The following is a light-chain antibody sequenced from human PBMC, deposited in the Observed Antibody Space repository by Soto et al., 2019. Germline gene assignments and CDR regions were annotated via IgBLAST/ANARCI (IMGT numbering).Light chain of an antibody. CDR3: QQYNSYSG. CDR2: KAS. CDR1: QSISSW. V-gene: IGKV1-5*03. Sequence: DIQMTQSPSTLSASVGDRVTITCRASQSISSWLAWYQQKPGKAPKLLIYKASSLESGVPSRFSGSGSGTEFNLTISSLQPDDFATYYCQQYNSYSGFGQGTKVEIK. J-gene: IGKJ1*01.